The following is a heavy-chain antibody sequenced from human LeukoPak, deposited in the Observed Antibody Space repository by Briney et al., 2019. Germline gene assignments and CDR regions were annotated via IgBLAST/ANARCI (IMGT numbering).Heavy chain of an antibody. CDR2: ISSSSSYI. CDR1: GFTFSSYS. J-gene: IGHJ4*02. CDR3: ARGRITMIVALDAFDY. D-gene: IGHD3-22*01. Sequence: GGSLRLSCAASGFTFSSYSMNWVRQAPGKGLEWVSSISSSSSYIYYADSVRGRFTISRDNAKNSLYLQMNSLRAEDTAVYYCARGRITMIVALDAFDYWGQGTLVTVSS. V-gene: IGHV3-21*01.